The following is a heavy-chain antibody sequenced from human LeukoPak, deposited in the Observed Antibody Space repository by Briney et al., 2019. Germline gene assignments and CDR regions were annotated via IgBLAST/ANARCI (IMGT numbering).Heavy chain of an antibody. V-gene: IGHV4-59*08. CDR2: IYDSGST. D-gene: IGHD6-6*01. CDR1: GDSIRNYY. J-gene: IGHJ5*02. Sequence: KPSETLSLTCTVSGDSIRNYYWSWIRHTPGNGMGRIGNIYDSGSTNYNPSLKSRVTISVDTSKNQFSLKVSSVTAADTAVYYCARLARGRWFDPWGQGTLVTVSS. CDR3: ARLARGRWFDP.